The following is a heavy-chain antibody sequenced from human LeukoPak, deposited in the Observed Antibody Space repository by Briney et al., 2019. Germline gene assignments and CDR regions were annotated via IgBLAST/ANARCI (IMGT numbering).Heavy chain of an antibody. Sequence: GRSLRLSCAASGFTFSSYGMHWVRQAPGKGLEWVANIKQDGSEKYYVDSVKGRFTISRDNAKNSLYLQMNSLRAEDTAVYYCARRPYSSSWYYFDYWGQGTLVTVSS. CDR1: GFTFSSYG. D-gene: IGHD6-13*01. V-gene: IGHV3-7*01. J-gene: IGHJ4*02. CDR2: IKQDGSEK. CDR3: ARRPYSSSWYYFDY.